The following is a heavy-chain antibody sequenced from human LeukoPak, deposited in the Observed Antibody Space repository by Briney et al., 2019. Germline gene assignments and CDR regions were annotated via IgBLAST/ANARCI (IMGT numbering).Heavy chain of an antibody. CDR1: GFTFSSHW. CDR2: IKQDGSKK. V-gene: IGHV3-7*03. Sequence: GGSLRLSCAASGFTFSSHWMSWVRQAPGKGLEWVANIKQDGSKKYYVDSVKGRFTISRDNAKNSLYLQMSSLRAEDTAVYYCARAVDTANYYYGMDVWGQGTTVTVSS. J-gene: IGHJ6*02. CDR3: ARAVDTANYYYGMDV. D-gene: IGHD5-18*01.